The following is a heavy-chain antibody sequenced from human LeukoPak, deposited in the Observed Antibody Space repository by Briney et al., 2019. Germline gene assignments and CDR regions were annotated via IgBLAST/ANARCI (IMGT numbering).Heavy chain of an antibody. V-gene: IGHV3-30*02. CDR1: GFTFSDYG. D-gene: IGHD6-19*01. CDR3: AQPNPGSLAVAGSFDY. J-gene: IGHJ4*02. CDR2: IRCDGNNK. Sequence: GGSLRLSCGASGFTFSDYGMLWVRQAPGKGLDWVAFIRCDGNNKLYADSVKGRFTISRDNSKNTLYLQMNSLRAEDTAVYYCAQPNPGSLAVAGSFDYWGQGTLVTVSS.